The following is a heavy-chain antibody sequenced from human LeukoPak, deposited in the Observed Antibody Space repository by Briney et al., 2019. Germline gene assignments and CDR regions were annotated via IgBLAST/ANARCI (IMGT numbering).Heavy chain of an antibody. CDR2: INHSGST. CDR1: GFTFDSYV. D-gene: IGHD6-13*01. V-gene: IGHV4-34*01. Sequence: GSLRLSCAASGFTFDSYVMNWVRQPPGKGLEWIGEINHSGSTNCNPSLKSRVTISVDTSKNQFSLKLSSVTAADTAVYYCARGPYSPRRPLDYWGQGTLVTVSS. CDR3: ARGPYSPRRPLDY. J-gene: IGHJ4*02.